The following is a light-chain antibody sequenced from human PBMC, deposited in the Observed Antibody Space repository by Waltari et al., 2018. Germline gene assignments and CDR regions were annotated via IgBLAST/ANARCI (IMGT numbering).Light chain of an antibody. V-gene: IGKV3-20*01. Sequence: EIVLTQSPGTLSLSPGERATLSCRASQSVSSALAWYQQKPGQAPRLLIYAASTRATGVPDRFSGSGSGTDFSLNISRLDPEDFAVYYCQHYVNLPVTFGQGTKVEI. CDR1: QSVSSA. CDR3: QHYVNLPVT. CDR2: AAS. J-gene: IGKJ1*01.